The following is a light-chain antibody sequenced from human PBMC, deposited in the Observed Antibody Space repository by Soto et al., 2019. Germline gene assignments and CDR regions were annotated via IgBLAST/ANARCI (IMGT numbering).Light chain of an antibody. V-gene: IGKV3-15*01. J-gene: IGKJ2*01. Sequence: EIVMTQSPATLSVSPGERATLSCRASQSVRSNLAWYQQKPGQAPRLLIYGASIRATGIPARFSGSGSGTEFTLSISSLQSEDVATYYCLQHHSFPYTFGQGTKLEIK. CDR2: GAS. CDR1: QSVRSN. CDR3: LQHHSFPYT.